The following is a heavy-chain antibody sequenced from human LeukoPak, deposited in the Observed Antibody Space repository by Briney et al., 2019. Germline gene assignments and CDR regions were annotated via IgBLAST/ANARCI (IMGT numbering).Heavy chain of an antibody. Sequence: SGTLSLTCAVYGGSFSGYYWSWIRQPPGKGLEWIGEINHSGSTNYNPSLKSRVTISVDTSKNQFSLKLSSVTAADTAVYYCARGVSDYVWGSYRHHFDYWGQGTLVTVSS. CDR3: ARGVSDYVWGSYRHHFDY. CDR2: INHSGST. CDR1: GGSFSGYY. D-gene: IGHD3-16*02. V-gene: IGHV4-34*01. J-gene: IGHJ4*02.